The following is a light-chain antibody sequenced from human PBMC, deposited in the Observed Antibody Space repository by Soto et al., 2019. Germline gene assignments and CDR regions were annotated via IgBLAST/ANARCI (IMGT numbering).Light chain of an antibody. CDR1: SNDVGDYNY. CDR2: EVS. CDR3: SSFAGSNIVV. J-gene: IGLJ2*01. Sequence: QSALTQPPSASGSPGQSVTISCTGTSNDVGDYNYVSWYQQHPGKAPKLMIYEVSKRPSGVPDRFSASKSGNTASLTVSGLQAEDEAAYYCSSFAGSNIVVFGGGTKLTV. V-gene: IGLV2-8*01.